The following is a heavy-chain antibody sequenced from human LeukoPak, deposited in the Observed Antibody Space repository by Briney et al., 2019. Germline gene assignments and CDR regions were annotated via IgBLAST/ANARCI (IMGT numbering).Heavy chain of an antibody. Sequence: PGGSLRLSCAASGFTFRRHVVSWVRQAPGKGLEWVSTVSIGGDTYYGDSVKGRSAISRDESTNTLSLHLDSLRVEDMGVYYCALLSGGTFDYWGQGTQVTVAS. D-gene: IGHD2/OR15-2a*01. CDR1: GFTFRRHV. J-gene: IGHJ4*02. CDR3: ALLSGGTFDY. CDR2: VSIGGDT. V-gene: IGHV3-23*02.